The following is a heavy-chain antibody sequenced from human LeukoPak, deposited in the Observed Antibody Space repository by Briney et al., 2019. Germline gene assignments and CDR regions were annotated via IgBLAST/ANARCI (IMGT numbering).Heavy chain of an antibody. CDR2: ISSSSSYI. CDR1: GSTFSSYS. Sequence: GGSLRLSCAASGSTFSSYSMNWVRQAPGKGLEWVSSISSSSSYIYYADSVKGRFTISRDNAKNSLYLQMNSLRAEDTAVYYCARGLISFPAFDYWGQGTLVTVSS. CDR3: ARGLISFPAFDY. V-gene: IGHV3-21*01. D-gene: IGHD2-2*01. J-gene: IGHJ4*02.